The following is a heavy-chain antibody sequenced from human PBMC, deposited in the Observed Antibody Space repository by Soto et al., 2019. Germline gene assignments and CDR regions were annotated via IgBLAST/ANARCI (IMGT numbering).Heavy chain of an antibody. CDR2: IIPILGIA. CDR3: AGSTTVTIPPPWNY. Sequence: GASMKVSCKASGGTFSSYTISWVRQAPGQGLEWMGRIIPILGIANYAQKFQGRVTITADKSTSTAYMELSSLRSEDTAVYYCAGSTTVTIPPPWNYWGQGTLVTVSS. CDR1: GGTFSSYT. D-gene: IGHD4-17*01. V-gene: IGHV1-69*02. J-gene: IGHJ4*02.